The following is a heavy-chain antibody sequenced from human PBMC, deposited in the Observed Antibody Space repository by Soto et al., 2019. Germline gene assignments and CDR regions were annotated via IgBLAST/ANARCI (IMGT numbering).Heavy chain of an antibody. V-gene: IGHV5-10-1*01. CDR2: IDLSFSYT. J-gene: IGHJ6*02. CDR1: GYSFTSYW. D-gene: IGHD3-3*01. CDR3: ARLGRAIFGVVYSYGMDV. Sequence: GESLTISCKGSGYSFTSYWISWVRQMHGKGLVWIGRIDLSFSYTNYSPSFQGHVTISADKSISTAYLQWSSLKASDTAMYYCARLGRAIFGVVYSYGMDVWGQGTTVTVSS.